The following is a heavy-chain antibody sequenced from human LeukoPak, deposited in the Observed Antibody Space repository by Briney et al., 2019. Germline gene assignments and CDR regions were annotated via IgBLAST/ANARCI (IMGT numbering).Heavy chain of an antibody. V-gene: IGHV4-38-2*01. J-gene: IGHJ4*02. D-gene: IGHD1-26*01. Sequence: SETLSLTCAVSGYSISSGHYWGWIRQPPGKGLEWIGSIYHSGSTYYNPSLKSRVTISVDTSKNQFSLKLSSVTAADTAVYYCARQNPVWELRVWYFDYWGQGTLVTVSS. CDR3: ARQNPVWELRVWYFDY. CDR1: GYSISSGHY. CDR2: IYHSGST.